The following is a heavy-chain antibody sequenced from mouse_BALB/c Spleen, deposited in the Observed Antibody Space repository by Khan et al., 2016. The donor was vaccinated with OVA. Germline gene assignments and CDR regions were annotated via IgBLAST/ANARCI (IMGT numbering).Heavy chain of an antibody. J-gene: IGHJ3*01. CDR2: INPYNGDT. V-gene: IGHV1-37*01. CDR1: GYSFTDYT. D-gene: IGHD1-1*01. CDR3: ARSCYGGFAY. Sequence: VQLEQSGTELVKPGVSMKISCKASGYSFTDYTMNWVKQSHGKNLEWIGLINPYNGDTNYNQKFKGKATLTVDKLSSTAYMELICLTSEDSAVYYCARSCYGGFAYWGQGTLVTVSA.